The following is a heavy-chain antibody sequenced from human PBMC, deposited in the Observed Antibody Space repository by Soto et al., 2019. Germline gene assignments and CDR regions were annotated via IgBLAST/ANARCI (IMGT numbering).Heavy chain of an antibody. CDR2: ISGSGGST. CDR3: AKDRGIAEHYYYYYGMDV. CDR1: GFTFSSYA. Sequence: GGSLRLSCAASGFTFSSYAMSWVRQAPGKGLEWVSAISGSGGSTYYADSVKGRFTISRDNSKNTLYLQMNSLRAEDTAVYYCAKDRGIAEHYYYYYGMDVWGQGPTVTVYS. D-gene: IGHD6-13*01. V-gene: IGHV3-23*01. J-gene: IGHJ6*02.